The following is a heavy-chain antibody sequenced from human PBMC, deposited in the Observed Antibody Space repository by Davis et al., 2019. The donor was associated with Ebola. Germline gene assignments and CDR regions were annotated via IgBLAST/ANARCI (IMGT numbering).Heavy chain of an antibody. CDR1: GYTFTGHY. CDR3: ARGGGSSKRTMGY. D-gene: IGHD1-26*01. Sequence: SVKVSCKASGYTFTGHYMHWVRQAPGQGLEWMGWINPNSGGTNYAQKFQGWVTMTRDTSISTAYMELSRLRTDDTAVYYCARGGGSSKRTMGYWGQGTLVTVSS. CDR2: INPNSGGT. J-gene: IGHJ4*02. V-gene: IGHV1-2*04.